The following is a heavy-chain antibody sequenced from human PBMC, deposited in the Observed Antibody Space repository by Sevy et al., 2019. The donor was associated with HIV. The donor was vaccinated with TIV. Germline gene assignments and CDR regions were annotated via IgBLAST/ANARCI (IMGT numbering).Heavy chain of an antibody. V-gene: IGHV3-7*01. CDR2: INQDGSDK. Sequence: GESLKISCAASGFTFSNSWMTWLRQAPGKGLEGVATINQDGSDKYYVDSVKGRFTISRDNPKNSVYLQLNSLRAEDTAVFYCAIGRGAVWGQGTTVTVSS. CDR1: GFTFSNSW. J-gene: IGHJ6*02. CDR3: AIGRGAV.